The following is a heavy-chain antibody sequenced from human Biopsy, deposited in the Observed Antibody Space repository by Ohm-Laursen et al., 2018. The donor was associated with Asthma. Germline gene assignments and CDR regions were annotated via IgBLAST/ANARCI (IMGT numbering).Heavy chain of an antibody. V-gene: IGHV3-30*18. CDR2: ISYDGNHK. CDR3: AKRRGYSGHDNDY. J-gene: IGHJ4*02. Sequence: FLRLSCAASGFMFRSFGMHWVRQAPGKGLEWVAVISYDGNHKFYEDSVKGRLTISRDNSKNTLYLQMNSLRTEDTAVYYCAKRRGYSGHDNDYWGQGTLVIVSS. D-gene: IGHD5-12*01. CDR1: GFMFRSFG.